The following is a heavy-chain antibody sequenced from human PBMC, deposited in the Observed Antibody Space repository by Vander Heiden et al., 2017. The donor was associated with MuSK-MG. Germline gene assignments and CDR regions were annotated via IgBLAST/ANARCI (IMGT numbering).Heavy chain of an antibody. Sequence: QVQLQESGPGLVKPSETLSLTCTVSGGSISSYYWSWIRQPPGKGLEWIGYIYYSGSTNYNPSLKSRVTISVDTSKNQFSLKLSSVTAADTAVYYCASTATTNCDAFDIWGQGTMVTVSS. V-gene: IGHV4-59*08. CDR1: GGSISSYY. D-gene: IGHD2-15*01. CDR3: ASTATTNCDAFDI. CDR2: IYYSGST. J-gene: IGHJ3*02.